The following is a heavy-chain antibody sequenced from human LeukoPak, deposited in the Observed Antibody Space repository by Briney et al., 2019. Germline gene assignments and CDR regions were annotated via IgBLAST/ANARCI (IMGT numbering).Heavy chain of an antibody. CDR1: GFTFTSSA. J-gene: IGHJ6*02. D-gene: IGHD6-19*01. CDR2: IVVGSGNT. V-gene: IGHV1-58*02. Sequence: GTSVKVSCKASGFTFTSSAMQRVRQARGQHLEWIGWIVVGSGNTNYAQKFQERVTITRDMSTSTAYMELSSLRSEDTAVYYCAADTSGYSSGWYNQFDYYYGMDVWGQGTTVTVSS. CDR3: AADTSGYSSGWYNQFDYYYGMDV.